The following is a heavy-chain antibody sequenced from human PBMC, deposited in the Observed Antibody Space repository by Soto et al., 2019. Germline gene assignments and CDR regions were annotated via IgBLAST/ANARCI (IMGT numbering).Heavy chain of an antibody. Sequence: SETLSLTCAVYGGSFSGYYWSWIRQPPGKGLEWIGEINHSGSTNYNPSLKSRVTISVDTSKNQFSLKLSSMTAADTAVYYCARGLSWSGSYFDYWGQGTLVTVSS. V-gene: IGHV4-34*01. CDR2: INHSGST. D-gene: IGHD1-26*01. CDR3: ARGLSWSGSYFDY. CDR1: GGSFSGYY. J-gene: IGHJ4*02.